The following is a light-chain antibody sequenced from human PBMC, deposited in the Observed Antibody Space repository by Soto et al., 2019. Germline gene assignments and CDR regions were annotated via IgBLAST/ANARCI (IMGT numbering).Light chain of an antibody. J-gene: IGKJ4*01. V-gene: IGKV3-15*01. CDR1: QTISND. CDR2: GAS. CDR3: QQNNKWPPVT. Sequence: EVVRPQSPGTVSESPGEGVTLSCRASQTISNDLAWYQQKPGQAPRLLIYGASTRATGVPARFSGGGSGTEFTLTISSLQSEDFAFYYCQQNNKWPPVTFGGGTKVDIK.